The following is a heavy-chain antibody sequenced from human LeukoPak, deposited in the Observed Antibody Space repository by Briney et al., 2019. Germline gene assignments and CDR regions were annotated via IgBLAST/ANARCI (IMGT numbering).Heavy chain of an antibody. V-gene: IGHV3-53*01. CDR3: ASPHYDILTGLLN. CDR2: IYSGGST. J-gene: IGHJ4*02. D-gene: IGHD3-9*01. Sequence: GASLRLSCAASGFTVSSNYMSWVRQAPGKGLEWVSVIYSGGSTYYADSVKGRFTISRDNSKNTLYLQMNSLRAEDTAVYYCASPHYDILTGLLNWGQGTLVTVSS. CDR1: GFTVSSNY.